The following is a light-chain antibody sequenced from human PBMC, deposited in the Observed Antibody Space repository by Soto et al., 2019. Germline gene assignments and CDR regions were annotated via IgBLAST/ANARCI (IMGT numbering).Light chain of an antibody. J-gene: IGKJ1*01. CDR3: QQSYSTPRT. Sequence: IQLTQSPSSLSASVGDRVTITCRASQGISSYLAWYQQKPGKAPKLLIYAASSLQSGVPSRFSGSGSGTDCTLTISSLQPEDVTTYYCQQSYSTPRTLGQGTKVDIK. CDR2: AAS. V-gene: IGKV1-39*01. CDR1: QGISSY.